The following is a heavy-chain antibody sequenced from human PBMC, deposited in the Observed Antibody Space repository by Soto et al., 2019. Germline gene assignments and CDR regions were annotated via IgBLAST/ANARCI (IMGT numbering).Heavy chain of an antibody. D-gene: IGHD1-26*01. CDR1: GFTFSSYW. V-gene: IGHV3-74*01. J-gene: IGHJ4*02. CDR2: INSDGSST. CDR3: ARVVTQYSGRYRTIDY. Sequence: EVQLVESGGGLVQPGGSLRLSCAASGFTFSSYWMHWVRQAPGKGLVWVSCINSDGSSTSYADSVKGRFTISRDNAKNTLYLQMNSLRAEDTAVYYCARVVTQYSGRYRTIDYWGQGTLVTVSS.